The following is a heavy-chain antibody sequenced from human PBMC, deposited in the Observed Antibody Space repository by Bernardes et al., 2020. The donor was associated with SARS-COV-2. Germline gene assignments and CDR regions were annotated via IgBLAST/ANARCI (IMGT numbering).Heavy chain of an antibody. Sequence: VESLRLSCAASGFTFSSYLMSWVRQAPGKGLEWVANIKEDGTEKYYVDSVKGRFTISRDNAKNSLYLQMNSLRAEDTAVYFCARDRAVNWFDPWGQGTLVTVSS. CDR3: ARDRAVNWFDP. CDR1: GFTFSSYL. V-gene: IGHV3-7*01. CDR2: IKEDGTEK. D-gene: IGHD3-10*01. J-gene: IGHJ5*02.